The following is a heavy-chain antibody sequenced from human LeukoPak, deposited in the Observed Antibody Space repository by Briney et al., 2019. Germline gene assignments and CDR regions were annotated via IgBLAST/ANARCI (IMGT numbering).Heavy chain of an antibody. D-gene: IGHD3-9*01. J-gene: IGHJ4*02. CDR1: GFTFSSYA. CDR3: ASMTYYDILTGYHTSDY. CDR2: ISGSGGST. V-gene: IGHV3-23*01. Sequence: GGSLRLSCAASGFTFSSYAMSWVRQAPGKGLEWVSAISGSGGSTYYADSVKGRFTISRDNSKNTLYLQVNSLRAEDTAVYYCASMTYYDILTGYHTSDYWGQGTLVTVSS.